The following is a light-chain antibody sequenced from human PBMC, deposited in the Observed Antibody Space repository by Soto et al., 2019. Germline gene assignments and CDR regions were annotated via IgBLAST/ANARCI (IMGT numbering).Light chain of an antibody. V-gene: IGKV3-20*01. Sequence: EFVVTQSPGTLSLSLGERATLSCRTSQSVRSRYLAWYQQKPGQAPTLLIYDASSRPGGIPDRFIGSGSGTDCTLTIIRLEPEDFAVYYCQQYGDSPYTFGQGSKLEIK. CDR3: QQYGDSPYT. CDR1: QSVRSRY. CDR2: DAS. J-gene: IGKJ2*01.